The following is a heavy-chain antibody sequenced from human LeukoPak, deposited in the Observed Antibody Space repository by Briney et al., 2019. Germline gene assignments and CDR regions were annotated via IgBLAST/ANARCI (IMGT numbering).Heavy chain of an antibody. J-gene: IGHJ4*02. V-gene: IGHV3-48*01. Sequence: AGGSLRLSCAASGFTSSSYAMSWVRQAPGKGLEWVSYLSSSSSVIYHADSVKGRFTISRDNAKNSLYLQTNSLRTEDTAVYYCVRDGSSWGNFDYWGQGTLVSVSS. D-gene: IGHD7-27*01. CDR3: VRDGSSWGNFDY. CDR1: GFTSSSYA. CDR2: LSSSSSVI.